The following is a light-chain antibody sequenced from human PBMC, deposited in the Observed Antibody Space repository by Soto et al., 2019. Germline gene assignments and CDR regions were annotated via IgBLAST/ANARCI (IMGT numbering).Light chain of an antibody. CDR3: QRYGSPSWT. Sequence: EIELTQSPATLSVSPRERATLSCRASQSVTSNYLAWYQQKPGQAPRILIFAASSRATGIPDKFSGSGSGTDFPLTIRRLEPDDFDVYSCQRYGSPSWTFGQGTKVGIK. CDR1: QSVTSNY. CDR2: AAS. V-gene: IGKV3-20*01. J-gene: IGKJ1*01.